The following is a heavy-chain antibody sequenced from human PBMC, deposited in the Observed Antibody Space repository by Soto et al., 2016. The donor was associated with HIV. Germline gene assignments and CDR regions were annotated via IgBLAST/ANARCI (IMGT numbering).Heavy chain of an antibody. CDR3: ARHGDSNNWDRSFDY. Sequence: QVQLQQWGPGLLKPSETLSLTCAVYGGSFSGYLWSWIRQAPGKGLEWIGDVNHSGDTNYNPSLKGRLTISRDTSKNQFSLRVTSVTAADTAVYYCARHGDSNNWDRSFDYW. CDR1: GGSFSGYL. CDR2: VNHSGDT. V-gene: IGHV4-34*01. J-gene: IGHJ4*01. D-gene: IGHD4-4*01.